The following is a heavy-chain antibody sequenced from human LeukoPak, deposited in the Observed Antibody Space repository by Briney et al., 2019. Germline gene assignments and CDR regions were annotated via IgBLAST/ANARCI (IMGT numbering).Heavy chain of an antibody. D-gene: IGHD2-8*02. CDR1: GFTFSSYS. CDR3: ARDLVGPSHPRSDY. V-gene: IGHV3-21*01. Sequence: GGSLRLSCAASGFTFSSYSMNWVRQAPRKGLEWVSSISSSSSYIYYADSVKGRFTISRDNAKNSLYLQMNSLRAEDTAVYYCARDLVGPSHPRSDYWGQGTLVTVSS. CDR2: ISSSSSYI. J-gene: IGHJ4*02.